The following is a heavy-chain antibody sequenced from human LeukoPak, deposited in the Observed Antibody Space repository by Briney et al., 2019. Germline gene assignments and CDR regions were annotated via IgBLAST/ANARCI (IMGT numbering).Heavy chain of an antibody. Sequence: PGRSLRLSCAASGFTFSSYGMHWVRQAPGKGLEWVAVISYDGTKEYYADSVRGRFTISRDNSKNTLYLQMNSLRAEDTAVYYCARDLGLYWYFDLWGRGTLVTVSS. J-gene: IGHJ2*01. CDR2: ISYDGTKE. V-gene: IGHV3-30*03. CDR3: ARDLGLYWYFDL. CDR1: GFTFSSYG. D-gene: IGHD1-26*01.